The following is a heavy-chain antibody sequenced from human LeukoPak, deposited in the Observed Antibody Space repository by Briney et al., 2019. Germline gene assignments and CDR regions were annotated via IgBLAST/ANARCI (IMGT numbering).Heavy chain of an antibody. D-gene: IGHD5-12*01. Sequence: SVKVSCKASGGTFSSYAISWVRQAPGQGLEWMGGIIPIFGTANYAQKFQGRVTITTDESTSTAYMELSSLRSEDTAVYYCARKWPRGYNWFDPWGQGTLVTVSS. CDR2: IIPIFGTA. CDR1: GGTFSSYA. CDR3: ARKWPRGYNWFDP. J-gene: IGHJ5*02. V-gene: IGHV1-69*05.